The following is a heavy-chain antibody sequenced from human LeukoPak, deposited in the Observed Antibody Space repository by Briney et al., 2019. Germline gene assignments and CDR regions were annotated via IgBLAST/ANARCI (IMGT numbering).Heavy chain of an antibody. CDR3: ARSFLGDWYFDL. CDR2: IYYSGST. CDR1: GGSISTYY. D-gene: IGHD1-26*01. V-gene: IGHV4-59*01. J-gene: IGHJ2*01. Sequence: SETLSLTCTVSGGSISTYYWSWIRQPPGKGLEWIGYIYYSGSTNYNPSLKSRVTISVDTSKDQFSLRLTSVTAADTAVYYCARSFLGDWYFDLWGRGTLVTVSS.